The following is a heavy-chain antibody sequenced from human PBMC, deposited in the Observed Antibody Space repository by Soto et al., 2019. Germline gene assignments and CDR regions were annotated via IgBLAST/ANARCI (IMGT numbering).Heavy chain of an antibody. CDR2: IIPIFGTA. D-gene: IGHD3-3*01. V-gene: IGHV1-69*13. J-gene: IGHJ6*02. CDR1: GGTFSSYA. Sequence: SVKVSCKASGGTFSSYAISWVRQAPGQGLEWMGGIIPIFGTANYAQKFQGRVTITADESTSTAYMELSSLRSEDTAVYYCARGKKERHTYYDFWSGYYNRNYYYYYGMDVWGQGTTVTVSS. CDR3: ARGKKERHTYYDFWSGYYNRNYYYYYGMDV.